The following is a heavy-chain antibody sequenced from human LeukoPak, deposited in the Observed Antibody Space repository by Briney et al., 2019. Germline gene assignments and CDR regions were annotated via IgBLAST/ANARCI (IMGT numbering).Heavy chain of an antibody. V-gene: IGHV3-30*03. D-gene: IGHD1-14*01. CDR1: GFTFSSYG. J-gene: IGHJ4*02. CDR3: AINHY. Sequence: GGSLRLSCAASGFTFSSYGMHWVRQAPGKGLEWVAVISYDGSNKYYADSVKGRFTISRDKSKNTLYLQMNSLRAEDTAVYYCAINHYWGQGTLVTVSS. CDR2: ISYDGSNK.